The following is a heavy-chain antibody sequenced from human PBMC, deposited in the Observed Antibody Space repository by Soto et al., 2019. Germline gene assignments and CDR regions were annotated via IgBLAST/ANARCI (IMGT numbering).Heavy chain of an antibody. Sequence: ASVKVSCKVSGYTLTELSMHWVRQAPGQGLEWMGWINPNSGGTNYAQKFQGWATMTRDTSISTAYMELSRLRSDDTAVYYCARTAAAGTDYYYYGMDVWGQGTTVTVSS. CDR1: GYTLTELS. D-gene: IGHD6-13*01. CDR3: ARTAAAGTDYYYYGMDV. CDR2: INPNSGGT. J-gene: IGHJ6*02. V-gene: IGHV1-2*04.